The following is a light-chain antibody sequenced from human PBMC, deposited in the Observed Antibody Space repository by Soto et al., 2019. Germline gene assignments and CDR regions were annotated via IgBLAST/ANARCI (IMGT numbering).Light chain of an antibody. CDR3: QQYDTSPLRYT. J-gene: IGKJ2*01. CDR2: AAS. V-gene: IGKV3-20*01. Sequence: EIVLTQSPGTLSLSPGESATLSCRASQSLNSNFLAWYQQKPGQAPRLLVYAASSRATGIPDRFSGSASGTVFTLTISRLEPEDFAVYYCQQYDTSPLRYTFGQGTKLEIK. CDR1: QSLNSNF.